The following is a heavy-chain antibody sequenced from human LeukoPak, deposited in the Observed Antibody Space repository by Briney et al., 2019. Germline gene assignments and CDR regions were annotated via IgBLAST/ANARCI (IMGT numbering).Heavy chain of an antibody. CDR2: IKSEKYGGTI. V-gene: IGHV3-49*04. Sequence: GGSLRLSCTASGFTFGVYVMTWVRQAPGKGLEWVGFIKSEKYGGTIAYAATVKGRFTISRDDSKNTLYLQMNSLKTEDTAVYYCTTDEDSSYYWGQGTLVTVSS. CDR1: GFTFGVYV. CDR3: TTDEDSSYY. D-gene: IGHD6-6*01. J-gene: IGHJ4*02.